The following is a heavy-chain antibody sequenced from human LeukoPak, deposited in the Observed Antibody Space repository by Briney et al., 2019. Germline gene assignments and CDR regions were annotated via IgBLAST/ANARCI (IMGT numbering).Heavy chain of an antibody. CDR2: ISDYEGNK. D-gene: IGHD3-22*01. J-gene: IGHJ3*02. CDR1: GYTFSSYG. CDR3: ARDRPRPYYYDSSGYYGDAFDI. V-gene: IGHV1-18*01. Sequence: GASVKLSCNASGYTFSSYGISWVLQPPGQGLEWMGWISDYEGNKNYAQNLQGRVTITTDTCTSTAYMELRSLRSDGAGVYYCARDRPRPYYYDSSGYYGDAFDIWGQGTMVTVSS.